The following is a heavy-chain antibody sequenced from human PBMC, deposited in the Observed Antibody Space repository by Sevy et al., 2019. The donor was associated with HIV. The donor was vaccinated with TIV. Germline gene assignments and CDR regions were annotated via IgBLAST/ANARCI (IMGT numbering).Heavy chain of an antibody. CDR1: GFTFSSYS. Sequence: GGSLRLSCAASGFTFSSYSMNWVRQAPGKGLEWVSYISSSSSTIYYEDSVKGRFTSSRDNAKNSLYLQMNSLRDEDTAVYYCARDPLRGVRGVYGAFDIWGQGTMVTVSS. J-gene: IGHJ3*02. D-gene: IGHD3-10*01. V-gene: IGHV3-48*02. CDR2: ISSSSSTI. CDR3: ARDPLRGVRGVYGAFDI.